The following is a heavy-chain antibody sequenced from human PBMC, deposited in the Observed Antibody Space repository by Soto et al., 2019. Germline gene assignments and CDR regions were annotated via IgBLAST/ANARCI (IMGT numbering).Heavy chain of an antibody. Sequence: SETLSLTCTVSGGSISSYYWSWIRQPAGKGLEWIGRIYTSGSTNYNPSLKSRVTMSVDTSKNQFSLKLSSVTAADTAVHYCARSYGDPEDYYYYYGMDVWGQGTTVTVSS. D-gene: IGHD2-21*02. CDR1: GGSISSYY. V-gene: IGHV4-4*07. J-gene: IGHJ6*02. CDR3: ARSYGDPEDYYYYYGMDV. CDR2: IYTSGST.